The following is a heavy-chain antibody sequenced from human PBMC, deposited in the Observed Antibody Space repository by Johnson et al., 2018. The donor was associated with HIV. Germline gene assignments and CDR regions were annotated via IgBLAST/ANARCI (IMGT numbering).Heavy chain of an antibody. J-gene: IGHJ3*02. CDR3: AKVHIAARWSDAFDI. D-gene: IGHD6-6*01. CDR2: VSYDGTNE. Sequence: QVQLVESGGGVVQPGRSLRLSCAASGFTFRSYGMHWVRQAPGKGLEWVAFVSYDGTNEFYADSVKGRFTVSRDSSKNTLFLQMNSLRAEDTAVYFCAKVHIAARWSDAFDIWGQGTMVTVPS. V-gene: IGHV3-30*18. CDR1: GFTFRSYG.